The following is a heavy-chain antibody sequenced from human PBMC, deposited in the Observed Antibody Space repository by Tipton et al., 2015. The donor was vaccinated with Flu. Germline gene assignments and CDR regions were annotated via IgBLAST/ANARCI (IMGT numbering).Heavy chain of an antibody. Sequence: VQLVQSGAEVKKPGASVKVSCKASGYTFTSYDINWVRQATGQGLEWMGWMNPNRGNTGYAQKFQGRVTMTRDTSISTAYMELRSLSSEDAAVYYCAGDLYVSGGGYDSRGQGPPVPVSS. J-gene: IGHJ4*02. CDR2: MNPNRGNT. D-gene: IGHD3-10*01. CDR3: AGDLYVSGGGYDS. CDR1: GYTFTSYD. V-gene: IGHV1-8*01.